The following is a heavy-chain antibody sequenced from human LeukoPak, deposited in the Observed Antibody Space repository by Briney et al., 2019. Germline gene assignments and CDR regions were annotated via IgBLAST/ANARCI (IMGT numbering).Heavy chain of an antibody. CDR2: IYYSGST. D-gene: IGHD5-18*01. CDR1: GGSVYSGAYY. Sequence: PSQTLSLTCTVSGGSVYSGAYYWTWIRQHPGRGLEWIGYIYYSGSTYYNPSLKSRVTISVDTSKNQFSLKVRSVTAADTAVYYCARADTAMVRSFDYWGQGTLVTVSS. V-gene: IGHV4-31*03. J-gene: IGHJ4*02. CDR3: ARADTAMVRSFDY.